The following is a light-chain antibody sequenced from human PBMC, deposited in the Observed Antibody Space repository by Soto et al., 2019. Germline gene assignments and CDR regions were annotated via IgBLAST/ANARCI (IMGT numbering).Light chain of an antibody. J-gene: IGKJ1*01. CDR3: QQYNDWQWT. V-gene: IGKV1-39*01. Sequence: DIQMTQSPCSLSASVGDRVTITCRARQSISRSLNWYQQQPGKAPKLLIYTASNLQSGVPSRFSGSGSGTEYTLTISRLQSEDFAVYHCQQYNDWQWTFGQGTKLDIK. CDR1: QSISRS. CDR2: TAS.